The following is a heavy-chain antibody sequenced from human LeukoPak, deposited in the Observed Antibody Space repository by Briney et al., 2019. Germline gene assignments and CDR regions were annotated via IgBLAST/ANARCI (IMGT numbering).Heavy chain of an antibody. D-gene: IGHD3-16*01. J-gene: IGHJ4*02. CDR3: ASPVGG. CDR1: GGSISSSSYY. CDR2: IYYSGST. Sequence: SETLSLTCTVSGGSISSSSYYWGWIRQPPGRGLEWIGSIYYSGSTYYNLSLKVRVTIAVPTSQNQFYPQRGSVTAACTAVRYCASPVGGWGQGRLVTVSS. V-gene: IGHV4-39*01.